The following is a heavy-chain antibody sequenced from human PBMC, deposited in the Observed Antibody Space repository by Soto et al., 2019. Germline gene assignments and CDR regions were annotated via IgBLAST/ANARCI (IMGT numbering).Heavy chain of an antibody. CDR2: IYYSGST. Sequence: SETLSLTCTVSGGSISSGDYYWSWIRQPPGKGLEWTGYIYYSGSTYYNPSLKSRVTISVDTSKNQFSLKLSSVTAADTAVYYCARDDSGYSYGYRYYYGMDVWGQGTTVTVSS. CDR3: ARDDSGYSYGYRYYYGMDV. CDR1: GGSISSGDYY. V-gene: IGHV4-30-4*01. D-gene: IGHD5-18*01. J-gene: IGHJ6*02.